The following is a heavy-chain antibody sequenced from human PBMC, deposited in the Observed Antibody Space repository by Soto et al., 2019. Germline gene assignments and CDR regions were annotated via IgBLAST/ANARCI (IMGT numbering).Heavy chain of an antibody. CDR3: TTDPPEYHYYGRDV. V-gene: IGHV3-15*07. D-gene: IGHD6-6*01. CDR1: GVTFVNPG. J-gene: IGHJ6*02. Sequence: GRPLRLSCTAAGVTFVNPGMHWVRQTPGKGLERVGRIKSRGGGETTDYAEPVKGRFTISRDDSKNTLYLQMNSLKTEDTAVYYCTTDPPEYHYYGRDVWGQGTSVTISS. CDR2: IKSRGGGETT.